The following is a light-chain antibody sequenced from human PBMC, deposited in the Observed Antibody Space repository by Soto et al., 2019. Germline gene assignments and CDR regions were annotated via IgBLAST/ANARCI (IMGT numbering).Light chain of an antibody. Sequence: DIQMTQSPSSLSASVGDRVTITCRASQGIGNDLGWYQQKPGRAPKRLIYAASSLQSGVPSRFSGSGSGTDFTLTISSLQPEDFAAYYCLQHNTYPLTFGQGTKVEIK. J-gene: IGKJ1*01. CDR3: LQHNTYPLT. V-gene: IGKV1-17*01. CDR1: QGIGND. CDR2: AAS.